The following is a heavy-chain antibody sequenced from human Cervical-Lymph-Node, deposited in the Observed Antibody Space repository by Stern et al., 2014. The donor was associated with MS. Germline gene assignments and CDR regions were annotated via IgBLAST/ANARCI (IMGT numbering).Heavy chain of an antibody. Sequence: EQLLESGAEVKKPGSSVKVSCKASGGTFSDQAISWMPQAPRQGLEWVGGIIPLFGGADPAQKFQARVKTHAARSPTTAYMALSSLRSEDTAVYYCAMSLKRMKLCGIQRHDYTVMDVWGHGTTVTVSS. J-gene: IGHJ6*02. CDR1: GGTFSDQA. D-gene: IGHD1-14*01. V-gene: IGHV1-69*06. CDR3: AMSLKRMKLCGIQRHDYTVMDV. CDR2: IIPLFGGA.